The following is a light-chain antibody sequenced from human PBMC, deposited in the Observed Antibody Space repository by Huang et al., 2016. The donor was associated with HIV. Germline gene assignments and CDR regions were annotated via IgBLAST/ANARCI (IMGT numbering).Light chain of an antibody. J-gene: IGKJ4*01. V-gene: IGKV3-15*01. CDR3: HQYNNWLLS. CDR2: GSS. CDR1: SGVSTN. Sequence: EIVLTQSPATLAVSPGQRVTLPSRAMSGVSTNLAWSHQRQGQAPRLLVYGSSTRAPGIPARFSGSGSGTDFSLTFSSLQSEDFALYYCHQYNNWLLSCGGGTRV.